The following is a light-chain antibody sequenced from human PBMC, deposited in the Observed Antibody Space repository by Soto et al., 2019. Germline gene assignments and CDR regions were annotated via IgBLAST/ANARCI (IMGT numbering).Light chain of an antibody. Sequence: DIVMTQSPATLSVSPGERATLSCRASQSISNNLAWYQQKPGQAPRLLIYDASTRATGVPARFSGSGSGTEFTLTISSLQSEDFAVYYCQQCTNWPPYTFGQGTKLETK. V-gene: IGKV3-15*01. CDR3: QQCTNWPPYT. J-gene: IGKJ2*01. CDR1: QSISNN. CDR2: DAS.